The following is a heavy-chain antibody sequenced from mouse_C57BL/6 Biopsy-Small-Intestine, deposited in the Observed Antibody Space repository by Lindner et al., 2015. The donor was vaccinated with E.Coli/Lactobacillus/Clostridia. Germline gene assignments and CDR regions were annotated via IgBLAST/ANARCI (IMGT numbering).Heavy chain of an antibody. CDR2: ISAYNGNT. Sequence: SVKVSCKASGYTFASYGISWVRQAPGQELEWMAWISAYNGNTNYAQKFQDRVTMTTDTSTSTAYMELRSLRSDDTAVYYCARRYCSSTSCYNWFDPWGQGTLVTVSS. D-gene: IGHD2-12*01. CDR1: GYTFASYG. J-gene: IGHJ4*01. CDR3: ARRYCSSTSCYNWFDP. V-gene: IGHV1-7*01.